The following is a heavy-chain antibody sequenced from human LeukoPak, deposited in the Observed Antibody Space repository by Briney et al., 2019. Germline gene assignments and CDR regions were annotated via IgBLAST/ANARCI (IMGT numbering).Heavy chain of an antibody. CDR2: ISAYNGNT. D-gene: IGHD6-19*01. CDR1: GGTFSSYA. V-gene: IGHV1-18*01. Sequence: ASVKVSCKASGGTFSSYAISWVRQAPGQGLEWMGWISAYNGNTNYAQKLQGRVTMTTDTSTSTAYMELRSLTSDDTAVYYCARSGSSGWYVGSFDYWGQGTLVTVSS. CDR3: ARSGSSGWYVGSFDY. J-gene: IGHJ4*02.